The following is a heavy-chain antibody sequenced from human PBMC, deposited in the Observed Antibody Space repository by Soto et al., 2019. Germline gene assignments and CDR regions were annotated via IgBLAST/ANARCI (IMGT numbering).Heavy chain of an antibody. J-gene: IGHJ4*02. D-gene: IGHD2-21*02. Sequence: EVQLVESGGGLVQPGGSLRLSCAVSGFTFSSYWMSWVRQAPGKGLEWLANIKQDGSEKNYVDSVKGRFTISRDNAKKLLYLQMSGLRAGDRVVCSCVRGGWTVEYWGQGSLVIGSS. CDR3: VRGGWTVEY. V-gene: IGHV3-7*04. CDR1: GFTFSSYW. CDR2: IKQDGSEK.